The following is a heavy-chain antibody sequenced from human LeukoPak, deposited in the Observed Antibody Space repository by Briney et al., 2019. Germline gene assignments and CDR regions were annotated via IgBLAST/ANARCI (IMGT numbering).Heavy chain of an antibody. CDR1: GGSISSYY. CDR3: ARDRRGTYYYYGMDV. D-gene: IGHD1-26*01. Sequence: SETLSLTCTVSGGSISSYYWSWIRQPPGKGLEWIGYIYYSGSTNYSPSLKSRVTISVDTSKNQFSLKLSSVTAADTAVYYCARDRRGTYYYYGMDVWGQGTTVTVSS. J-gene: IGHJ6*02. CDR2: IYYSGST. V-gene: IGHV4-59*01.